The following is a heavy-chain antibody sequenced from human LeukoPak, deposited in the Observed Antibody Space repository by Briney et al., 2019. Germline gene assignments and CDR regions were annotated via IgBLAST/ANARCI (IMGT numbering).Heavy chain of an antibody. Sequence: SETLSLTCAVCGGSFSGYYWSWIRQPPGKGLEWIGEINHSGSTNYNPSLKSRVTISVDTSKNQFSLKLSSVTAADTAVYYCARARRDCSSTSCYHTYYFDYWGQGTLVTVSS. D-gene: IGHD2-2*01. CDR2: INHSGST. V-gene: IGHV4-34*01. CDR3: ARARRDCSSTSCYHTYYFDY. CDR1: GGSFSGYY. J-gene: IGHJ4*02.